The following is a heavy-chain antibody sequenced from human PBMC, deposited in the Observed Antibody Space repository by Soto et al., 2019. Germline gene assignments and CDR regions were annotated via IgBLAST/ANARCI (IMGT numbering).Heavy chain of an antibody. V-gene: IGHV1-8*01. Sequence: VKVSCKASGYTFTSYDINWVRQATGQGLEWMGWMNPNSGNTGYAQRFQGRVTMTRNTSISTAYMELSSLRSEDTAVYYCARVTLVTIPYYYYMDVWGKGTTVTVS. CDR1: GYTFTSYD. D-gene: IGHD3-9*01. CDR3: ARVTLVTIPYYYYMDV. J-gene: IGHJ6*03. CDR2: MNPNSGNT.